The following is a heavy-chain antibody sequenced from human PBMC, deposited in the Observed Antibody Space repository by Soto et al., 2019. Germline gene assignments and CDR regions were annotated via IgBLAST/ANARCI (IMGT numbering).Heavy chain of an antibody. D-gene: IGHD3-22*01. J-gene: IGHJ5*02. Sequence: ASVKVSCKTSGYTFISYGLHWVRQAPVQRLEWMGWINSGYGNTKYSSKFQGRINITRDTYARTVHMELSSLRSGDTAVYYCARDQSYSYDRSGRDWFDPWGRGTLVTLSS. CDR3: ARDQSYSYDRSGRDWFDP. CDR2: INSGYGNT. CDR1: GYTFISYG. V-gene: IGHV1-3*04.